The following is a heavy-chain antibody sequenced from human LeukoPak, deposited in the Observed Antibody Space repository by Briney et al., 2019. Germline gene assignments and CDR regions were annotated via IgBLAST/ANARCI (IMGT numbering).Heavy chain of an antibody. D-gene: IGHD5-24*01. CDR3: ARTSSRQMEVDY. V-gene: IGHV4-31*03. Sequence: TSETLSLTCTVSGDSISSGGYYWSWIRQHPGKGLEWIGYIYYSGSTYYNPSLKSRVTISVDTSKNQFSLKLSSVTAADTAVYYCARTSSRQMEVDYWGQGTLVTVSS. CDR1: GDSISSGGYY. CDR2: IYYSGST. J-gene: IGHJ4*02.